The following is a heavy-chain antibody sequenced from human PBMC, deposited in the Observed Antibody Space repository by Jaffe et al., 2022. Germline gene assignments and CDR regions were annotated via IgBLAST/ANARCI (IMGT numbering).Heavy chain of an antibody. CDR1: GFTFDDYA. J-gene: IGHJ6*03. CDR2: ISWNSGSI. D-gene: IGHD4-17*01. V-gene: IGHV3-9*01. CDR3: AKDIYYGDYHAGSYYMDV. Sequence: EVQLVESGGGLVQPGRSLRLSCAASGFTFDDYAMHWVRQAPGKGLEWVSGISWNSGSIGYADSVKGRFTISRDNAKNSLYLQMNSLRAEDTALYYCAKDIYYGDYHAGSYYMDVWGKGTTVTVSS.